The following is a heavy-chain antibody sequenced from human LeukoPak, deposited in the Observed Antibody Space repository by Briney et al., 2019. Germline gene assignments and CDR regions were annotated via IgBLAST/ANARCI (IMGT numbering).Heavy chain of an antibody. D-gene: IGHD6-25*01. V-gene: IGHV4-59*01. CDR3: ARSRTAGAFDI. Sequence: IYHTGSTSYSPSLKSRVTISVDTSKNQFSLKLSSVTAADTAVYYCARSRTAGAFDIWGQGTMVTVSS. CDR2: IYHTGST. J-gene: IGHJ3*02.